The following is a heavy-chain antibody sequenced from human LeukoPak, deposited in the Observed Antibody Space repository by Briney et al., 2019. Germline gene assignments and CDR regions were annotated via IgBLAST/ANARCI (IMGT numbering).Heavy chain of an antibody. J-gene: IGHJ3*02. Sequence: GESLKISCKGSGYSFSSNWIAWVRQMPGKGLEWMGIIYPGDSDTRYSPSFQGQATISADKSISTAFLQWSSLKASDSAMYYCASLRSYSDAFDIWGQGTMVTVSS. V-gene: IGHV5-51*01. CDR1: GYSFSSNW. CDR3: ASLRSYSDAFDI. D-gene: IGHD2-21*01. CDR2: IYPGDSDT.